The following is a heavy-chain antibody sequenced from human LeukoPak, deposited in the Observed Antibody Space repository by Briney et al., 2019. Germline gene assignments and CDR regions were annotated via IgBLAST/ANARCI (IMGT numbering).Heavy chain of an antibody. D-gene: IGHD2-2*03. V-gene: IGHV3-21*01. CDR1: GFTFSSYS. Sequence: GGSLRLSCAASGFTFSSYSMNWVRQAPGKGLEWVSSISSSSSYIYYADSVKGRFTISRDNAKNSLYLQMNSLRAEDTAVYYCASGYCSSTSCSSRDYWGQGTLVTVSS. CDR3: ASGYCSSTSCSSRDY. J-gene: IGHJ4*02. CDR2: ISSSSSYI.